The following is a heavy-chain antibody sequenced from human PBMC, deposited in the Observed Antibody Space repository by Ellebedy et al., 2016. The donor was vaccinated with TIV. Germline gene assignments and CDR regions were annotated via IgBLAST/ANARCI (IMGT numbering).Heavy chain of an antibody. V-gene: IGHV4-34*01. CDR2: INSSGTT. CDR3: ARDTSGQTIDH. D-gene: IGHD5-12*01. J-gene: IGHJ4*02. Sequence: MPGGSLRLSCAVYNGSFTPYFWSWVRQPPGKGLEWIGEINSSGTTNNNPSLKKRVTISVDTPKRQFSLRLTSVTAADTAVYYCARDTSGQTIDHWGQGTLVTVSS. CDR1: NGSFTPYF.